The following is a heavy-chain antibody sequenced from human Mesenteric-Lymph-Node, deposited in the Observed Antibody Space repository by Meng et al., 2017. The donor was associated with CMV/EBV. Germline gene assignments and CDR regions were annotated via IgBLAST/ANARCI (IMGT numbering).Heavy chain of an antibody. CDR1: GGSIGSSSYY. D-gene: IGHD5-18*01. J-gene: IGHJ4*02. V-gene: IGHV4-39*07. CDR3: ARATPGYSYGPLDY. Sequence: SETLSLTCTVSGGSIGSSSYYWGWIRQPPGKGLEWIGSIYYSGSTYYNPSLKSRVTISVDTSKNQFSLKLSSVTAADTAVYYCARATPGYSYGPLDYWGQGTLVTVSS. CDR2: IYYSGST.